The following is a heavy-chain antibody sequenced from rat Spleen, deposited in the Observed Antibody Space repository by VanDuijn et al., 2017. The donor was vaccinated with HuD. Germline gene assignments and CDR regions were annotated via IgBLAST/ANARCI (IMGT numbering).Heavy chain of an antibody. V-gene: IGHV5-7*01. D-gene: IGHD4-3*01. CDR1: GFTFSDYY. CDR2: INYDDSAT. J-gene: IGHJ3*01. CDR3: ARQDTSGYSNWFAY. Sequence: EVQLVESGGGLVQPGRSLKLSCAASGFTFSDYYMAWVRQAPTKGLEWVATINYDDSATYYRDSVKGRFTISRDNAKSSLYLRVDSLRSEDTATYYCARQDTSGYSNWFAYWGQGTLVTVSS.